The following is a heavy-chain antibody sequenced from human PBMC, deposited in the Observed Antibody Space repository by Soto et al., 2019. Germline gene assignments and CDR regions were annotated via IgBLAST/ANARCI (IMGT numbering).Heavy chain of an antibody. CDR2: IIPVFSTP. CDR3: ARGGALSTSWYWGDGLDS. V-gene: IGHV1-69*06. D-gene: IGHD6-13*01. Sequence: QVQLEQSGSEVKKSGSSVKVSCKASGYSFSSHAITWVRQAPGQGLEWMGGIIPVFSTPSYAQKFQGRVTISADKSTNTSSLELRSLRSEDTAVYYCARGGALSTSWYWGDGLDSWGQGTQVTVSS. J-gene: IGHJ4*02. CDR1: GYSFSSHA.